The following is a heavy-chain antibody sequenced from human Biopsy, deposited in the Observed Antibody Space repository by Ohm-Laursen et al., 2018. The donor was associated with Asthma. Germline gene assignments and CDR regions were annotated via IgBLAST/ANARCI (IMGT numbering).Heavy chain of an antibody. D-gene: IGHD1-20*01. Sequence: SQTLSLTCAVSGGSISSDYWSWLRQSPGKGLEWIGYIHNSGNTNYNPSLKSRVTISADTSKNQFHLNLSSVTAADTAVYFCARAAITGIRGWFDPWGQGTQVTVSP. J-gene: IGHJ5*02. CDR2: IHNSGNT. V-gene: IGHV4-59*12. CDR3: ARAAITGIRGWFDP. CDR1: GGSISSDY.